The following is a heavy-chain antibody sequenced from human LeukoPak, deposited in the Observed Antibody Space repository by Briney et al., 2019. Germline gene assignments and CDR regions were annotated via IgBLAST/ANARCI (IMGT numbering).Heavy chain of an antibody. CDR1: GFSFRNYA. CDR3: ARDFAFNMVRGVTDDY. J-gene: IGHJ4*02. CDR2: ISSSSSYI. Sequence: GGSLRLSCAASGFSFRNYAMAWVRQAPGKGLEWVSSISSSSSYIYYADSVKGRFTISRDNAKNSLYLQMNSLRAEDTAVYYCARDFAFNMVRGVTDDYWGQGTLVTVSS. D-gene: IGHD3-10*01. V-gene: IGHV3-21*01.